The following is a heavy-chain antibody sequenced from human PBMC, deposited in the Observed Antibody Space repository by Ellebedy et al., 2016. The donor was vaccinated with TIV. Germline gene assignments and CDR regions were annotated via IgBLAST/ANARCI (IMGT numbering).Heavy chain of an antibody. D-gene: IGHD5-12*01. CDR1: GFTFSSYA. V-gene: IGHV3-30-3*01. J-gene: IGHJ4*02. CDR2: ISYDGSNK. CDR3: ANSGYDFFGRYYFDS. Sequence: GESLKISCAASGFTFSSYAMHWVRQAPGKGLEWVAVISYDGSNKYYADSVKGRFTISRDNSKSTLYLQMNSLRTEDTAVYYCANSGYDFFGRYYFDSWGQGTLVTVSS.